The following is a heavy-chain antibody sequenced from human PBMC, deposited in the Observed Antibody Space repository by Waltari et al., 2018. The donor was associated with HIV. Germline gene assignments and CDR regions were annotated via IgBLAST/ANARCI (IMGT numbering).Heavy chain of an antibody. CDR1: GGSLSSSSYY. Sequence: QLQLQESGPGLVKPSETLSLTCTVPGGSLSSSSYYWGWIRQPPGKGLEWIGSIYYSGSTYYNPSLKSRVTISVDTSKNQFSLKLSSVTAADTAVYYCARGYYYGSGSPFAPWGQGTLVTVSS. D-gene: IGHD3-10*01. V-gene: IGHV4-39*01. CDR3: ARGYYYGSGSPFAP. J-gene: IGHJ5*02. CDR2: IYYSGST.